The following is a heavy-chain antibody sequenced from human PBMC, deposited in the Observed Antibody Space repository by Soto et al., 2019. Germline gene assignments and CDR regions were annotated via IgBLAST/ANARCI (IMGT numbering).Heavy chain of an antibody. CDR1: GGSISSGGYY. J-gene: IGHJ3*02. CDR2: IYYSGNT. CDR3: ARGAADYGDAFDI. V-gene: IGHV4-31*03. Sequence: QVQLQESGPGLVKPSQTLSLTCTVSGGSISSGGYYWTWIRQFPGKGVEWIAYIYYSGNTYYNPSLKSRISISQDTSTNQFSLSLTSVTAADTAVYYCARGAADYGDAFDIWGQGTLVTVSS. D-gene: IGHD4-17*01.